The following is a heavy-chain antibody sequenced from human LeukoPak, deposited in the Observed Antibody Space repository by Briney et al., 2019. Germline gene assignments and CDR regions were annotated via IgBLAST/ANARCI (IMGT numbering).Heavy chain of an antibody. J-gene: IGHJ3*02. CDR3: ARDIEPDAFDI. CDR2: ISASGRSI. Sequence: GGSLRLSCVASGFTFSSYEMNWVRQAPGKGLEWVSYISASGRSIYYADSVKGRFTISRDIARNSLYLQMNSQRAEDTAFYYCARDIEPDAFDIWGQGTMVTVSS. D-gene: IGHD1-14*01. CDR1: GFTFSSYE. V-gene: IGHV3-48*03.